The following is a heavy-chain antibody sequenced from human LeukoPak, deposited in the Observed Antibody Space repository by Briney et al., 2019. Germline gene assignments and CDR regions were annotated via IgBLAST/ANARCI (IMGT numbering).Heavy chain of an antibody. V-gene: IGHV3-7*01. J-gene: IGHJ3*02. CDR1: GFSFINYA. CDR3: ARGQGDGYNSRAFDI. D-gene: IGHD5-24*01. Sequence: GGSLRLSCAASGFSFINYAMSWVRQAPGKGLEWVANIKQDGSEKYYVDSVKGRFTISRDNAKNSLYLQMNSLRAEDTAVYYCARGQGDGYNSRAFDIWGQGTMVTVSS. CDR2: IKQDGSEK.